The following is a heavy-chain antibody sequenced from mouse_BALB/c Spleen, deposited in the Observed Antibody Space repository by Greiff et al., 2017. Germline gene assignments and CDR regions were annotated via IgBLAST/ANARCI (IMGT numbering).Heavy chain of an antibody. V-gene: IGHV14-3*02. J-gene: IGHJ4*01. CDR3: ARSEDGYLYAMDY. D-gene: IGHD2-3*01. Sequence: VQLQQSGAELVKPGASVKLSCTASGFNIKDTYMHWVKQRPEQGLEWIGRIDPANGNTKYDPKFQGKATITADTSSNTAYLQLSSLTSEDTAVYYCARSEDGYLYAMDYWGQGTSVTVSA. CDR2: IDPANGNT. CDR1: GFNIKDTY.